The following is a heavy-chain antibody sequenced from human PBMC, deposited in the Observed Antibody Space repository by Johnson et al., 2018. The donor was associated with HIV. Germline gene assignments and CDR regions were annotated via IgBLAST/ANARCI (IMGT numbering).Heavy chain of an antibody. D-gene: IGHD4-17*01. Sequence: VQLVESGGGLIQPGGSLRLSCAASGFTVSSNYMSWVRQAPGKGLEWVSVIYSGGSTYYADSVKGRFTLSRDNSKNTLYLQMNSLRAEDTAVYYCASGEVDGDYDAFDIWGQGTMVTVSS. CDR2: IYSGGST. CDR3: ASGEVDGDYDAFDI. V-gene: IGHV3-53*01. J-gene: IGHJ3*02. CDR1: GFTVSSNY.